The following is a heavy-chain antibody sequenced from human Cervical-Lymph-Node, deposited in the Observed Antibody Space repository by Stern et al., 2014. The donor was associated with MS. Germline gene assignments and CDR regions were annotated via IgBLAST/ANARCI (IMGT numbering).Heavy chain of an antibody. CDR1: GGSISSYY. J-gene: IGHJ4*02. Sequence: QVQLQESGPGLVKPSETLSLTCTVSGGSISSYYWSWIRQPPGKGLEWIGYIYYSGSTNYNPPLKSRVTISVDTSKNQFSLKLSSVTAADTAVYYCAREEGPYSSGWYGWIDYWGQGTLVTVSS. V-gene: IGHV4-59*01. CDR3: AREEGPYSSGWYGWIDY. D-gene: IGHD6-19*01. CDR2: IYYSGST.